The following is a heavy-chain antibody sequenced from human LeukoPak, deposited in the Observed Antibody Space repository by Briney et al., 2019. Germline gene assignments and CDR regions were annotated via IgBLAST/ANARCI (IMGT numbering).Heavy chain of an antibody. CDR3: ASRLSYCSGGSCYSHHDAFDI. D-gene: IGHD2-15*01. CDR1: GFTFSSYA. J-gene: IGHJ3*02. V-gene: IGHV3-23*01. Sequence: PGAFLRLSCAASGFTFSSYAMSWVRQAPGKGLEWVSAISGSGGSTYYADSVKGRFTISRDNSKNTLYLQMNSLRAEDTAVYYCASRLSYCSGGSCYSHHDAFDIWGQGTMVTVSS. CDR2: ISGSGGST.